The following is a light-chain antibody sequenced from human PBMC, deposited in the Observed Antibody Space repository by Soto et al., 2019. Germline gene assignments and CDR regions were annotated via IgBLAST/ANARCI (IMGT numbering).Light chain of an antibody. CDR2: KAS. CDR3: QQYDSSPFT. V-gene: IGKV1-5*03. CDR1: QSINNW. J-gene: IGKJ4*01. Sequence: DIQMTQSPSTLSASEGDRVTITCRASQSINNWLAWYQQKPGKAPKLLISKASNLKSGVPSRFSGSGSGTEFTLTISSLEPDDFASYYCQQYDSSPFTFGGGTKVET.